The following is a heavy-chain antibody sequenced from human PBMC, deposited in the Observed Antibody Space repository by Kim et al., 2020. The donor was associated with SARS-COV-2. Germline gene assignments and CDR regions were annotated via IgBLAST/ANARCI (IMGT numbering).Heavy chain of an antibody. Sequence: GGSLRLSCAASGFTFSSYSMNWVRQAPGKGLEWVSYISSSSSTIYYADSVKGRFTISRDNAKNSLYLQMNSLRDEDTAVYYCARDRGNPPYYYYYMDVWGKGTTVTVSS. CDR2: ISSSSSTI. CDR3: ARDRGNPPYYYYYMDV. D-gene: IGHD3-10*01. J-gene: IGHJ6*03. V-gene: IGHV3-48*02. CDR1: GFTFSSYS.